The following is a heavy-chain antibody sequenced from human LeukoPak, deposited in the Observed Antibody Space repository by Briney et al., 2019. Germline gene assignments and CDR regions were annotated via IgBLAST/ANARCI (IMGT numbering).Heavy chain of an antibody. V-gene: IGHV1-24*01. CDR3: ATGTPISSSSAAGYYYYYMDV. CDR2: FDPEDGET. J-gene: IGHJ6*03. Sequence: ASVKVSCKVSGYTLTELSMHWVRQAPGKGLEWMGGFDPEDGETIYAQKFQGRVTMTEDTSTDTAYMELSSLRSEDTAVYYCATGTPISSSSAAGYYYYYMDVWGKGTTVTVSS. D-gene: IGHD6-6*01. CDR1: GYTLTELS.